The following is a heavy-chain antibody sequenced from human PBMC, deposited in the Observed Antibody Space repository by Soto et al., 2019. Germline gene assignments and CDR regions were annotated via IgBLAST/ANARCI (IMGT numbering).Heavy chain of an antibody. CDR3: ARYYFDSSGYYYGYYFDY. CDR2: IYYSGST. V-gene: IGHV4-59*01. Sequence: PSETLSLTCTVSCGSINSYYCSWIRQRPGKGLEWIGYIYYSGSTNYNPSLKSRVTISVDTSKNQYSLKLSSVTAADTAVYYCARYYFDSSGYYYGYYFDYWGQGTLVTVSS. CDR1: CGSINSYY. J-gene: IGHJ4*02. D-gene: IGHD3-22*01.